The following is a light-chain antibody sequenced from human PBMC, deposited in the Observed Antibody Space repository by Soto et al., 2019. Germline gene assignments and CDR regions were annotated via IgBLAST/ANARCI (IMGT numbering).Light chain of an antibody. CDR3: QSYDSSSGRV. CDR1: SSNIGAGYD. J-gene: IGLJ2*01. V-gene: IGLV1-40*01. Sequence: QSVLTQPPSVSGAPGQRVTISCTGSSSNIGAGYDVHWYQQLPGTAPKLPIYGNSNRPSGVPDRFSGSKSGTSASLAITGLQAEDEADYYFQSYDSSSGRVFGGGTKVTVL. CDR2: GNS.